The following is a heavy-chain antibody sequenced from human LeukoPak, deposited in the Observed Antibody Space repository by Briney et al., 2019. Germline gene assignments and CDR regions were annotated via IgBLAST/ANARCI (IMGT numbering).Heavy chain of an antibody. J-gene: IGHJ1*01. Sequence: SETLSLTCTVSGGSISSYYWSWIRQSPGKGPEWIGYIAYSGTTNYNPSLKSRVTISVDTSKNQFSLKLSSVTAADTAVYYCARDQWGSGSRPVQHWGQGTLVTVSS. D-gene: IGHD1-26*01. CDR1: GGSISSYY. V-gene: IGHV4-59*01. CDR2: IAYSGTT. CDR3: ARDQWGSGSRPVQH.